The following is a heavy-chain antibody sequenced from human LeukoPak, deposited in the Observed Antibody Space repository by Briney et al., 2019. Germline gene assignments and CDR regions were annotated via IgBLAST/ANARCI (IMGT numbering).Heavy chain of an antibody. Sequence: GGSLRLSCAASGFTFSTYLMHWVRQAPGKGLVWVSRIHGDGISTTYADSVKGRFTISRDNAKNTLYLQMNSLRAEDTAVYYCAKALSGSYGAWGQGTLVTVSS. J-gene: IGHJ5*02. CDR2: IHGDGIST. CDR1: GFTFSTYL. D-gene: IGHD1-26*01. CDR3: AKALSGSYGA. V-gene: IGHV3-74*01.